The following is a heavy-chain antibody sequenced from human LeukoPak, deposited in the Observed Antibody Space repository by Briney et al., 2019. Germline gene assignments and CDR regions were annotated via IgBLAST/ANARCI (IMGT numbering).Heavy chain of an antibody. J-gene: IGHJ4*02. CDR1: GVSISSGGYY. Sequence: SETLSLTCTVSGVSISSGGYYWSWIRQHPGKGLEWIGYISYSGSTYYNPSLKSRVTMSVDTSENQFSLELSSVTAADTAVYYCAREAGYNYGQYYFDCWGQGTLVTVSS. V-gene: IGHV4-31*03. CDR2: ISYSGST. D-gene: IGHD5-18*01. CDR3: AREAGYNYGQYYFDC.